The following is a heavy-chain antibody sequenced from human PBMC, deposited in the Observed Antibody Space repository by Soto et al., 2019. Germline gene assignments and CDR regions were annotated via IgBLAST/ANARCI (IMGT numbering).Heavy chain of an antibody. CDR2: MNPNSGNT. D-gene: IGHD2-15*01. J-gene: IGHJ5*02. Sequence: QVQLVQSGAEVKKPGASVKVSCKASGYTFTSYDINWVRQATGQGLEWMGWMNPNSGNTGYAQKFQGRVPMTRNTSISTAYMEMSSLRSEDTAVYYCARALAAPTHNWFVPWGQGTLVTVSS. CDR1: GYTFTSYD. CDR3: ARALAAPTHNWFVP. V-gene: IGHV1-8*01.